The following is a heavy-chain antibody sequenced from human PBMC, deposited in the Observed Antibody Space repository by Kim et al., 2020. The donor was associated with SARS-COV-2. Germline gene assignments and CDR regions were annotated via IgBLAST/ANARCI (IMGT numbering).Heavy chain of an antibody. CDR2: INPSGGST. Sequence: ASVKVSCKASGYTFTSYYMHWVRQAPGQGLEWMGIINPSGGSTSYAQKFQGRVTMTRDTSTSTVYMELSSLRSEDTAVYYCARPDPSVTIFGVDYYGMDVWGQGTTVTVSS. CDR1: GYTFTSYY. J-gene: IGHJ6*02. D-gene: IGHD3-3*01. CDR3: ARPDPSVTIFGVDYYGMDV. V-gene: IGHV1-46*01.